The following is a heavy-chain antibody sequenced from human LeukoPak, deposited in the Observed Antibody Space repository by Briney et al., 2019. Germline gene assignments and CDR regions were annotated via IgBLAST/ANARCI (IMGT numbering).Heavy chain of an antibody. CDR2: ISTYNGRT. J-gene: IGHJ4*02. Sequence: ASVKVSCKASNYTFISYSITWVRQAPGQGLEWMGWISTYNGRTNYAPNFQDRVTMTSDRSTSAAYMELRSLRSDDTAVYYCARLNSTHLFDTIYHQLDYWGQGALVTVSS. D-gene: IGHD2/OR15-2a*01. V-gene: IGHV1-18*01. CDR3: ARLNSTHLFDTIYHQLDY. CDR1: NYTFISYS.